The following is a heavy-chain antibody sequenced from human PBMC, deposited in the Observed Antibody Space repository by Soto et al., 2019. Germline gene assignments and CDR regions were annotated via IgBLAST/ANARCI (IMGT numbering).Heavy chain of an antibody. V-gene: IGHV4-34*01. D-gene: IGHD1-26*01. Sequence: QVQLQQWGAGMLKPSETLSLTCAVYGGSFSGYYWSWIRQPPGKGLEWIGEINHSGSTNYNPSLKSRDTISGDTSKNQYSLKRSSVTAADTAVYYCARVVGTRYYFYYWGQGTLFTVSS. CDR3: ARVVGTRYYFYY. CDR1: GGSFSGYY. J-gene: IGHJ4*02. CDR2: INHSGST.